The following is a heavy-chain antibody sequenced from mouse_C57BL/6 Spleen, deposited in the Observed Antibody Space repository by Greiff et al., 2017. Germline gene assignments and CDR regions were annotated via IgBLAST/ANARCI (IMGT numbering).Heavy chain of an antibody. J-gene: IGHJ4*01. V-gene: IGHV1-72*01. CDR3: GREEEPSAIDY. Sequence: VQLQQPGAELVKPGASVKLSCKASGYTFTSYWMHWVKQRPGRGLEWIGRIDPNSGGTKYNEKFKSKATLPVDKPSSTACMQLSSLTSEDSAVYYCGREEEPSAIDYWGQGASVTVSS. CDR2: IDPNSGGT. CDR1: GYTFTSYW.